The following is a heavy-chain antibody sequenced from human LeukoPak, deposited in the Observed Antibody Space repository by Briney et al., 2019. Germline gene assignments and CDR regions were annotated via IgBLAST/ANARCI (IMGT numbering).Heavy chain of an antibody. D-gene: IGHD6-19*01. J-gene: IGHJ4*02. Sequence: PGRSLRLSCAASGFTFSSYGMHWVRQAPGKWLEWVAVISYDGSNKYYADSVKGRFTISRDNSKNTLYLQMNSLRAEDTAVYYCAKDQSSGWYGLDYWGQGTLVTVSS. V-gene: IGHV3-30*18. CDR1: GFTFSSYG. CDR3: AKDQSSGWYGLDY. CDR2: ISYDGSNK.